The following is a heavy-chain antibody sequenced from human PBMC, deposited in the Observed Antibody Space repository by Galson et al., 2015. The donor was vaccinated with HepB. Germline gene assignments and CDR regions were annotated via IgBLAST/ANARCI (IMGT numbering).Heavy chain of an antibody. D-gene: IGHD3/OR15-3a*01. J-gene: IGHJ4*02. CDR1: GFTFSSYW. CDR3: SRWTGG. V-gene: IGHV3-7*01. CDR2: INQGGSEI. Sequence: SLRLSCAASGFTFSSYWMSWVRQAPGKGLEWVANINQGGSEIYYVDSVKGRFTISRDNAKSSLYLQMNSLRAEDTAFYYCSRWTGGWGQGTLVTVSS.